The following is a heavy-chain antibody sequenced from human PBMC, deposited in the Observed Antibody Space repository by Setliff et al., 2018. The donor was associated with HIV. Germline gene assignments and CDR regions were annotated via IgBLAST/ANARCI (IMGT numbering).Heavy chain of an antibody. CDR2: INQDGSET. CDR3: ARDPYDSRALDSSAYGAFDF. V-gene: IGHV3-7*03. Sequence: GGSLRLSCAASGFTFSSYWMSWVRQAPGKGLEWVANINQDGSETVYVDSVKGRFTISRDNAKNSLYLQMDNLRAEDTALYYCARDPYDSRALDSSAYGAFDFWGQGTMVTVSS. J-gene: IGHJ3*01. CDR1: GFTFSSYW. D-gene: IGHD3-22*01.